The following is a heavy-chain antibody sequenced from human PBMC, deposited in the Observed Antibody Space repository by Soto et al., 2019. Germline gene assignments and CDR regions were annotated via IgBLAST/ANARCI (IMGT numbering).Heavy chain of an antibody. J-gene: IGHJ4*02. D-gene: IGHD3-10*01. CDR1: GFTFSSYA. V-gene: IGHV3-30-3*01. Sequence: GGSLRLSCAASGFTFSSYAMHWVRQAPGKGLEWVAVISYDGSNKYYADSVKGRFTISRDNSKNTLYLQMNSLRAEDTAVYYCARSSLVRGVIKLWGQGTLGTVSS. CDR3: ARSSLVRGVIKL. CDR2: ISYDGSNK.